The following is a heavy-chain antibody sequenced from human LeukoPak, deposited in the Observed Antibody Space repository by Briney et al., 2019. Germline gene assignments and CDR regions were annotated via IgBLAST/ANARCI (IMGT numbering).Heavy chain of an antibody. J-gene: IGHJ4*02. CDR3: AKSVSLIVVAGGYFDY. Sequence: GGSLRLSCVASGFTFSNYAMGWLRQAPGKGLEWVSGMSGGGATTSYADSVKGRFTISRDNSENTVYLQMSSLRAEDTALYYCAKSVSLIVVAGGYFDYWGQGTLVTVSS. CDR2: MSGGGATT. D-gene: IGHD3-22*01. CDR1: GFTFSNYA. V-gene: IGHV3-23*01.